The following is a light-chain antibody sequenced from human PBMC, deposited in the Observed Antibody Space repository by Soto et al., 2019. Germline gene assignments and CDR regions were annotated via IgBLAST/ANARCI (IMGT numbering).Light chain of an antibody. CDR2: GNS. CDR3: QSYDSSLSGCV. CDR1: SSNIGAGYH. Sequence: QSVLTQPPSVSGAPGQRVTISCTGSSSNIGAGYHVHWYQQLPGTAPKLLIYGNSNRPSGVPDRFSGSKSGTSASLAITGLQAEDEADYYCQSYDSSLSGCVFGEGTQLTVL. J-gene: IGLJ7*01. V-gene: IGLV1-40*01.